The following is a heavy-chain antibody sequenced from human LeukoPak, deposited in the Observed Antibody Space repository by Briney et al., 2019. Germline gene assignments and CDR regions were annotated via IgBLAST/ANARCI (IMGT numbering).Heavy chain of an antibody. D-gene: IGHD3-9*01. J-gene: IGHJ4*02. V-gene: IGHV5-51*01. CDR1: GYSFTSYW. CDR3: ARRTSPPRYFDWLIPYYFDY. Sequence: GESLKISCKGSGYSFTSYWIGWVRQVPGKGLEWMGIIYPGDSDTRYSPSFQGQVTISADKSISTAYLQWSSLKASDTAMYYCARRTSPPRYFDWLIPYYFDYWGQGTLVTVSS. CDR2: IYPGDSDT.